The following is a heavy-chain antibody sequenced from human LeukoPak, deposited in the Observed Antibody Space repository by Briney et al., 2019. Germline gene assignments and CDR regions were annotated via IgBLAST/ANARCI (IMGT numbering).Heavy chain of an antibody. D-gene: IGHD5-18*01. Sequence: ASVKVSCKASGGTFSSYAICWVRQAPGQGLEWMGGIIPIFGTANYAQKFQGRVTITADKSTSTAYMELSSLRSEDTAVYYCARDNGGTAMAYYYYYYMDVWGKGTTVTISS. V-gene: IGHV1-69*06. CDR2: IIPIFGTA. CDR1: GGTFSSYA. J-gene: IGHJ6*03. CDR3: ARDNGGTAMAYYYYYYMDV.